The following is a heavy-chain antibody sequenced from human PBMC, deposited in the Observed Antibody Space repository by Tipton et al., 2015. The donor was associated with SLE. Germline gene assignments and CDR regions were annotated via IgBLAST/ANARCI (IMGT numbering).Heavy chain of an antibody. Sequence: TLSLTCTVSGGSISSYYWSWIRQPPGEGLEWIGYIYYSGSTNYNPSLKSRVTISVDTSKNQFSLKLSSVTAADTAVYYCARGYQLPLGPYYYYYMDVWGKGTTVTVSS. J-gene: IGHJ6*03. D-gene: IGHD2-2*01. CDR3: ARGYQLPLGPYYYYYMDV. V-gene: IGHV4-59*01. CDR1: GGSISSYY. CDR2: IYYSGST.